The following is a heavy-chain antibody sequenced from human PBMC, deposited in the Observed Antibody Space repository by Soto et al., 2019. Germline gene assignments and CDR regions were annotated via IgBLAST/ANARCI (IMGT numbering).Heavy chain of an antibody. CDR3: AREGTYSSSSPRNPYYYYGMDV. CDR2: ISAYNGNT. V-gene: IGHV1-18*01. D-gene: IGHD6-13*01. Sequence: QVQLVQSGAEVKKPGASVKVSCKASGYTFTSYGISWVRQAPGQGLEWMGWISAYNGNTNYAQKLQGRVTMTTDTATSTAYMELRSLRSDDTAVYYCAREGTYSSSSPRNPYYYYGMDVWGQGTTVTVSS. CDR1: GYTFTSYG. J-gene: IGHJ6*02.